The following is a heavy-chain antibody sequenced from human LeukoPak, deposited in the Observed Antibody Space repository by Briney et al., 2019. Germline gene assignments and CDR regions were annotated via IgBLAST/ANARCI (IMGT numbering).Heavy chain of an antibody. CDR3: ARVGYRYSINDWSRIGLGAYPSKYYYYIDV. CDR1: GGSFSDYS. CDR2: INPSGGT. D-gene: IGHD5-18*01. Sequence: PSETLSLACAVYGGSFSDYSWTWIRQPPGKGLEYIGEINPSGGTNHNPSLMSRVSMSVDTSKNQISLRVSSVTAGDTAVHYCARVGYRYSINDWSRIGLGAYPSKYYYYIDVWGKGTTVTVSS. J-gene: IGHJ6*03. V-gene: IGHV4-34*01.